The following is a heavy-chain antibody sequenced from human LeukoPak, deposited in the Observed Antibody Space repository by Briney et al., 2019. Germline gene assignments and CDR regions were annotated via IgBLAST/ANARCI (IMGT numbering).Heavy chain of an antibody. Sequence: PSETLSLTCAVSGYPIRSGYFWGWIRQPPGKGLEWLGTLFHTGSTYYNPSLKSRASISPDTSKNQFSLKLTSVTAADTAVYYCVTVSGSRYFDYWGQGILVTVSS. CDR3: VTVSGSRYFDY. V-gene: IGHV4-38-2*01. CDR2: LFHTGST. CDR1: GYPIRSGYF. J-gene: IGHJ4*02. D-gene: IGHD3-16*01.